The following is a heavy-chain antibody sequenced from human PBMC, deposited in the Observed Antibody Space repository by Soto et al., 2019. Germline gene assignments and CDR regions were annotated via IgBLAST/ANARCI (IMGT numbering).Heavy chain of an antibody. CDR1: GGSFSGYY. V-gene: IGHV4-34*01. D-gene: IGHD2-15*01. J-gene: IGHJ3*02. CDR3: ARALLVSADAFDI. CDR2: INHSGST. Sequence: QVQLQQWGAGLLKPSETLSLTCAVYGGSFSGYYWSWIRQPPGKGLEWIGEINHSGSTNYNPSLTSRVTLSVDTSKNQFSLKLSSVTAADTAVYYCARALLVSADAFDIWGQGTMVTVSS.